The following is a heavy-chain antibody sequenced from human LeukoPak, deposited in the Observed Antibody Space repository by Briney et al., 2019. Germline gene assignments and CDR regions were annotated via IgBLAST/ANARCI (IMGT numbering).Heavy chain of an antibody. CDR3: ARDRRYYVSGGKDGFDI. Sequence: ASVKVSCKASGYNFASHTIHWVRQAPGQSLEWMGWINAGNGNTKYSQKFQGRVTTSRDTSASAAYMELSSLRSEDTAVFYCARDRRYYVSGGKDGFDIWGQGTMVTVSS. V-gene: IGHV1-3*01. D-gene: IGHD3-10*01. J-gene: IGHJ3*02. CDR1: GYNFASHT. CDR2: INAGNGNT.